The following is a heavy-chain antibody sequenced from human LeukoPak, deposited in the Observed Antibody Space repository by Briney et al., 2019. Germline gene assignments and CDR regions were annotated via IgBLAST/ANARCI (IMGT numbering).Heavy chain of an antibody. J-gene: IGHJ3*02. V-gene: IGHV4-59*01. D-gene: IGHD5-12*01. CDR2: ISYSGST. CDR3: ARAGGYASPIGI. Sequence: PSETLSLTCTVSGGSISSYYWSWIRQPPGKGLEWIGYISYSGSTNYNPSLKSRVTISADTSKNQFSLKLTSVTAADTPVYYCARAGGYASPIGIWGQGTMVTVSS. CDR1: GGSISSYY.